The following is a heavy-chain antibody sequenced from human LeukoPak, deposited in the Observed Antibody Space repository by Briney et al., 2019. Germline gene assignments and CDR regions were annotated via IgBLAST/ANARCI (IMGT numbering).Heavy chain of an antibody. CDR2: IIPIFGTA. CDR1: GGTFSSYA. Sequence: GASVKVSCKASGGTFSSYAISWVRQAPGQGLEWMGGIIPIFGTANYAQKFQGRVTITADESTSTAYMELSSLRSEDTAVYYCARSIAVAGTYFDYWGQGTLVTVSS. J-gene: IGHJ4*02. V-gene: IGHV1-69*13. CDR3: ARSIAVAGTYFDY. D-gene: IGHD6-19*01.